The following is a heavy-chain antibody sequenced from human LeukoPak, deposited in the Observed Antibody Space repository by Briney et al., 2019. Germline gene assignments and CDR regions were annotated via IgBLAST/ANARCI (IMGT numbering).Heavy chain of an antibody. CDR2: IYYSGST. D-gene: IGHD3-16*01. CDR3: ARDGGNAFDI. CDR1: GGSISSGGYY. V-gene: IGHV4-31*03. Sequence: SQTLSLTCTVSGGSISSGGYYWTWIRRHPGKGLEWIGYIYYSGSTYYNPSLKSRLTISVDTSKNQFSLKLNSVTAADTAVYYCARDGGNAFDIWGQGTMVIVSS. J-gene: IGHJ3*02.